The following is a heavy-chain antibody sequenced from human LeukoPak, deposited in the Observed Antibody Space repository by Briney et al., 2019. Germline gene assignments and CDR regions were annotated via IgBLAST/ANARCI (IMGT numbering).Heavy chain of an antibody. J-gene: IGHJ4*02. V-gene: IGHV3-74*01. CDR3: ARACGPTGPARMTFGY. CDR2: INSDGSST. Sequence: GGFLRLSCAASGFTFSSYWMHWVRQAPGKGLVWVSRINSDGSSTSYADSVKGRFTISRDNAKNTLYLQMNSLRAEDTAVYYCARACGPTGPARMTFGYWGQGTLVTVSS. CDR1: GFTFSSYW. D-gene: IGHD2-21*01.